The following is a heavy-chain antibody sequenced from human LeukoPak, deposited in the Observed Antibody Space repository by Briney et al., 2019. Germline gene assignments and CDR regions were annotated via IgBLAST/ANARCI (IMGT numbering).Heavy chain of an antibody. CDR1: GFTVSSNY. Sequence: GSLRLSCAASGFTVSSNYMSWVRQAPGKGLEWVAVIWYDGSNKYYADSVKGRFTISRDNSKNTLYLQMNSLRAEDTAVYYCARDTGDPWGQGTLVTVSS. D-gene: IGHD4-17*01. J-gene: IGHJ5*02. CDR3: ARDTGDP. V-gene: IGHV3-33*08. CDR2: IWYDGSNK.